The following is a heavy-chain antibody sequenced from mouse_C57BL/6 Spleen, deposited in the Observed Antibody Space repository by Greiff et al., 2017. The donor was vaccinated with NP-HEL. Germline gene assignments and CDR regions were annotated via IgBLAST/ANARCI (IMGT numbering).Heavy chain of an antibody. CDR2: ISGGGGNT. V-gene: IGHV5-9*01. J-gene: IGHJ1*03. CDR3: ARHWTTVVKTWWYFDV. D-gene: IGHD1-1*01. Sequence: EVKLMESGGGLVKPGGSLKLSCAASGFTFSSYTMSWVRQTPEKRLEWVATISGGGGNTYYPDSVKGRFTISRDNAKNTLYLQMSSLRSEDTALYYCARHWTTVVKTWWYFDVWGTGTTVTVSS. CDR1: GFTFSSYT.